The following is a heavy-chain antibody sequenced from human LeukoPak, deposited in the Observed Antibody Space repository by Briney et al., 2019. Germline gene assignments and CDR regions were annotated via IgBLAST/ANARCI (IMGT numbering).Heavy chain of an antibody. V-gene: IGHV3-21*01. CDR2: ISSSGSYI. J-gene: IGHJ4*02. CDR1: GFTFSSYS. Sequence: PGGSLRLSCAASGFTFSSYSMNWVRQPPGKGLEWVSSISSSGSYIYYADSVKGRFTISRDNAKNSLYLQMNSLRAEDTAVYYCARVQTYSSSWYGDYFDYWGQGTLVTVSS. CDR3: ARVQTYSSSWYGDYFDY. D-gene: IGHD6-13*01.